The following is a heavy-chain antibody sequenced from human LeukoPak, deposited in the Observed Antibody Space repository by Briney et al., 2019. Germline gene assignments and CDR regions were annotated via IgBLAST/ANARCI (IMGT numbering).Heavy chain of an antibody. Sequence: ASVKVSCKASGYTFTGYYMHWVRQAPEQGREWMGWINPNSGGTNYAQKFQGRVTMTRDTSISTADMELSRRRSDDTAVYYCARDRAGSLKGDNWFDPWGQGTLVTVSS. D-gene: IGHD1-14*01. J-gene: IGHJ5*02. CDR3: ARDRAGSLKGDNWFDP. V-gene: IGHV1-2*02. CDR2: INPNSGGT. CDR1: GYTFTGYY.